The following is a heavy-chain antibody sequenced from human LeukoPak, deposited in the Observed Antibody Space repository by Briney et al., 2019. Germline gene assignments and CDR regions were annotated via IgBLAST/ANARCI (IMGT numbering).Heavy chain of an antibody. CDR1: GFTFSSYA. CDR2: ISYDGSNK. J-gene: IGHJ4*02. D-gene: IGHD5-18*01. CDR3: ARGNSYEYHIKTN. Sequence: GGSLRLSCAASGFTFSSYAMHWVRQAPGKGLEWVAVISYDGSNKYYADSVKGRFTISRDNSKNTLYLQMNSLRAEDTAVYYCARGNSYEYHIKTNWGQGTLVTVSS. V-gene: IGHV3-30-3*01.